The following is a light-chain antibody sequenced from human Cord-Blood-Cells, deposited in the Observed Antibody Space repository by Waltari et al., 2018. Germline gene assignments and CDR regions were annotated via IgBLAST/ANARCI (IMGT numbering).Light chain of an antibody. Sequence: QSVLTQPPSASGTPGQRVTISCSGRSSNLGRNTVNWYQQLPGTAPKPLIYSNNQRPSGVPDRFSGSKSGTSASLAISGLQSEDEADYYCAAWDDSLNARVFGGGTKLTVL. J-gene: IGLJ3*02. CDR2: SNN. CDR3: AAWDDSLNARV. V-gene: IGLV1-44*01. CDR1: SSNLGRNT.